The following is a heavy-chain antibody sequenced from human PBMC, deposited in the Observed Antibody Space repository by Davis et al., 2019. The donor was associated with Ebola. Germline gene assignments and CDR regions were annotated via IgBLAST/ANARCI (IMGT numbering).Heavy chain of an antibody. Sequence: PGGSLRLSCAVYGGSFSGYYWNWIRQPPGKGLEWIGEINHSGSTNYNPSLKSRVTISVDTSKNQFSLKLSSVTAADTAVYYCARRKGPRETTLTMYNWFDPWGQGTLVTVSS. CDR2: INHSGST. V-gene: IGHV4-34*01. CDR3: ARRKGPRETTLTMYNWFDP. J-gene: IGHJ5*02. CDR1: GGSFSGYY. D-gene: IGHD4-17*01.